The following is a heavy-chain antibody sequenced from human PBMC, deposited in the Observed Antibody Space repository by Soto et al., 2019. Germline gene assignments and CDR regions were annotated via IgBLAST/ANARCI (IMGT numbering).Heavy chain of an antibody. Sequence: EVQLLESGGGLVQPGGSLRLSCAASGFTFSTYAMSWVRQTPGKGLEWVSAITGSGDSTYYADSVKGRFTISRDNSKNALYLQLASLRAEATAVYYFAEDQMYGGSYYALIAYWGQGTLVTVSS. V-gene: IGHV3-23*01. J-gene: IGHJ4*02. CDR2: ITGSGDST. CDR3: AEDQMYGGSYYALIAY. D-gene: IGHD1-26*01. CDR1: GFTFSTYA.